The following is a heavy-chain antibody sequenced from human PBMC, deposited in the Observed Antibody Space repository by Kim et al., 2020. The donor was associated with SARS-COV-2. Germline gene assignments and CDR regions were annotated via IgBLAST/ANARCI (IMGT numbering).Heavy chain of an antibody. Sequence: YNPSRKGRVPMSEDTTKNQFSLRWSTVTDADTAVYYCARQGKGGAFPWFDPWGQGTLVTVSS. V-gene: IGHV4-39*01. J-gene: IGHJ5*02. D-gene: IGHD3-16*01. CDR3: ARQGKGGAFPWFDP.